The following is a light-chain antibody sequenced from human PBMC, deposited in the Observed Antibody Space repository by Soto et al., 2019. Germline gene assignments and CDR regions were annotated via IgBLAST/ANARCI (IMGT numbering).Light chain of an antibody. CDR2: GAS. CDR3: QQYNQWPLYT. V-gene: IGKV3-15*01. CDR1: QSVSGN. Sequence: EIVMTQSPATLSVSPGEGATLSCRASQSVSGNLAWYQQKPGQAPRLLIYGASTRATGIPARFSGGGSGTDFTLNISSLQSEDFAIYYCQQYNQWPLYTFGQGTKLEI. J-gene: IGKJ2*01.